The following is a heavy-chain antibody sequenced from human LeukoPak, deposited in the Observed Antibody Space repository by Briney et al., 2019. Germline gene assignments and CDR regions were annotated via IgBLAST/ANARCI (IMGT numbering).Heavy chain of an antibody. Sequence: GGSLRLSCAASGFTFSSYEMNWVRQAPGKGLEWVSYISSSGSTIYYADSVKGRFTISRDNAKNSLYLQMNSLRAEDTAVYYCARGDPGWGYYYYMDVWGKGTTVTISS. CDR2: ISSSGSTI. J-gene: IGHJ6*03. CDR3: ARGDPGWGYYYYMDV. V-gene: IGHV3-48*03. CDR1: GFTFSSYE. D-gene: IGHD3-16*01.